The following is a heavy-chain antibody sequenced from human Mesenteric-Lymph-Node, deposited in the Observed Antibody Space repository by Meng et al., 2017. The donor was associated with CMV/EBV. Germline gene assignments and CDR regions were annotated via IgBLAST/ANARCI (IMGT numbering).Heavy chain of an antibody. CDR1: GDSVSSNSAA. D-gene: IGHD1-7*01. CDR2: TYYRSKWYN. V-gene: IGHV6-1*01. CDR3: ASITGTTSFWFDP. Sequence: GDSVSSNSAAWNWIRPSPSRGLEWLGRTYYRSKWYNDYAVSVKSRITINPDTSKNQFSLQLNSVTPEDSAVYYCASITGTTSFWFDPWGQGTLVTVSS. J-gene: IGHJ5*02.